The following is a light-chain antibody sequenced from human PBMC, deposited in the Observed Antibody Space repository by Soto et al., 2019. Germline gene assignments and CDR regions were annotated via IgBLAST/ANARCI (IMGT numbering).Light chain of an antibody. J-gene: IGKJ4*01. CDR2: GAS. CDR3: QQRSDWPLT. CDR1: QGVSSN. V-gene: IGKV3-11*01. Sequence: EFVMTQSPAPLSVSPGERATLSCWASQGVSSNLAWYQQKPGQAPSLLIYGASIRALGIPARFSGSGSGTDFTLTISSLEPEDFAVYYCQQRSDWPLTFGGGTKVDIK.